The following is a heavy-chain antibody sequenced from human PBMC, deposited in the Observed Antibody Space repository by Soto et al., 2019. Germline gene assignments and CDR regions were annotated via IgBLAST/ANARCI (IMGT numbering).Heavy chain of an antibody. Sequence: QVQLVQSGAEVKKPGASVKVSCKASGYTFTSSYIHWVRQAPGQGLEWMAIINPNGGSTNYAQKFQGRVPVTRDTYTSTVYMELSSLTSEDTAVYYFTRSLMEGDYWGQGTLVTASA. D-gene: IGHD3-10*01. CDR3: TRSLMEGDY. CDR1: GYTFTSSY. V-gene: IGHV1-46*03. J-gene: IGHJ4*02. CDR2: INPNGGST.